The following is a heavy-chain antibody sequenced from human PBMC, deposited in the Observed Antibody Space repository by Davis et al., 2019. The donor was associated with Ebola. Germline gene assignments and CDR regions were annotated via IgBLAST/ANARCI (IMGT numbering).Heavy chain of an antibody. CDR2: ISAYNGNT. CDR1: GYTFTSYG. Sequence: ASVKVSCKASGYTFTSYGISWVRQAPGQGLEWMGWISAYNGNTNYAQKLQGRVTMTTDTSTSTAYMELRSLRSDDTAVYYCASSFYYYGSGSYLGLDYWGQGTLVTVSS. V-gene: IGHV1-18*01. CDR3: ASSFYYYGSGSYLGLDY. J-gene: IGHJ4*02. D-gene: IGHD3-10*01.